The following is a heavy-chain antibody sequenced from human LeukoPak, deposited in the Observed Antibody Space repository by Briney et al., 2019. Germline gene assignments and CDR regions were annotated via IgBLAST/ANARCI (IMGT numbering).Heavy chain of an antibody. J-gene: IGHJ4*02. CDR1: GFTFSSYS. CDR3: ARDMGSSWYPFDY. D-gene: IGHD6-13*01. CDR2: ISSSSSYI. V-gene: IGHV3-21*01. Sequence: GGSLRLSCAASGFTFSSYSMNWGRQAPGKGLEWVSSISSSSSYIYYADSVKGRFTISRDNAKNSLYLQMNSLRAEDTAVYYCARDMGSSWYPFDYWGQGTLVTVSS.